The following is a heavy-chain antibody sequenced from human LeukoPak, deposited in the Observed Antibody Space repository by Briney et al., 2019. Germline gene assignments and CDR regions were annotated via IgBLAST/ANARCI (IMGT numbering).Heavy chain of an antibody. D-gene: IGHD5-18*01. Sequence: PSETLSLTCTVSGGSIRSRSNYWGWTRQPPGKGLEWIGSIYYSGSTYYNPSLKSRVTISVDTSKNQFSLKLSSVTAADTAVYYCARDLVLGGGYSYGTDYWGQGTLVTVSS. V-gene: IGHV4-39*07. CDR3: ARDLVLGGGYSYGTDY. CDR2: IYYSGST. J-gene: IGHJ4*02. CDR1: GGSIRSRSNY.